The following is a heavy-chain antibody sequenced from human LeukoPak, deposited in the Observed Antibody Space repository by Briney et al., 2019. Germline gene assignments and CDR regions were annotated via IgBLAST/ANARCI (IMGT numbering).Heavy chain of an antibody. D-gene: IGHD3-22*01. J-gene: IGHJ4*02. V-gene: IGHV3-74*01. CDR1: GFTFSSYS. Sequence: GGSLRLSCAASGFTFSSYSMNWVRQAPGKGLVWVSRINHDGSSTNYADSVKGRFTISRDNAKNTVYLQMNSLRAEDTAVYYCVRDWGYDSSGYWQKYFDTWGQGTLATVSS. CDR2: INHDGSST. CDR3: VRDWGYDSSGYWQKYFDT.